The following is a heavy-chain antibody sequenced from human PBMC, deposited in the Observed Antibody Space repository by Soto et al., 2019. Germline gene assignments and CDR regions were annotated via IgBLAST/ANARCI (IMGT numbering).Heavy chain of an antibody. J-gene: IGHJ4*02. CDR3: ARDNRGTSDY. CDR2: MNQDGSEK. D-gene: IGHD7-27*01. Sequence: GGSLRLSCAASVFTFSNSCMTWVRQAPGNGLEWVANMNQDGSEKYYEDSVKGRFTISRDNDKNSLSLQMNSLRAEDTAVYFCARDNRGTSDYWGQGALVNVSS. CDR1: VFTFSNSC. V-gene: IGHV3-7*03.